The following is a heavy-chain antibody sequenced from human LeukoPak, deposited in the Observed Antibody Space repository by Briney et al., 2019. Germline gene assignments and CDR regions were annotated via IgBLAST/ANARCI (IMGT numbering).Heavy chain of an antibody. CDR1: GFSFNNYW. Sequence: GGSLRLSCAASGFSFNNYWMNWVRQAPGKGLEWVANIKQDGSEKYYVDSVKGRFTISRDNTKNSLYLQMNSLRAEDTAVYYCSWDHTGKEDIWGQGTMVTVSS. CDR3: SWDHTGKEDI. CDR2: IKQDGSEK. D-gene: IGHD2-8*02. V-gene: IGHV3-7*01. J-gene: IGHJ3*02.